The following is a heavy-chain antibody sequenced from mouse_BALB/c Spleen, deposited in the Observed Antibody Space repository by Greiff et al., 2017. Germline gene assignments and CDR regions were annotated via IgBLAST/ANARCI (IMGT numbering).Heavy chain of an antibody. J-gene: IGHJ2*01. CDR1: GFDFSRYW. V-gene: IGHV4-1*02. Sequence: EVKLLESGGGLVQPGGSLKLSCAASGFDFSRYWMSWVRQAPGKGLEWIGEINPDSSTINYTPSLKDKFIISRDNAKNTLYLQMSKVRSEDTALYYCARRRGLQGYFDYWGQGTTLTVSS. CDR3: ARRRGLQGYFDY. CDR2: INPDSSTI. D-gene: IGHD2-10*01.